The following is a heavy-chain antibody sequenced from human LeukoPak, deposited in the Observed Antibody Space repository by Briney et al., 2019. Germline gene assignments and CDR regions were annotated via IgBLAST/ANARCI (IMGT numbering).Heavy chain of an antibody. Sequence: EASVNVSCTVSGYTFTSYYMHWVRQAPGQRLESMGIINPSGGSTSDAQKFQGRVTRTRHTSTSTVYMELSCLRSEDTAVYYCARGPGGRGSGLPFDYWGQGTLVTVSS. CDR2: INPSGGST. V-gene: IGHV1-46*01. CDR1: GYTFTSYY. J-gene: IGHJ4*02. CDR3: ARGPGGRGSGLPFDY. D-gene: IGHD3-10*01.